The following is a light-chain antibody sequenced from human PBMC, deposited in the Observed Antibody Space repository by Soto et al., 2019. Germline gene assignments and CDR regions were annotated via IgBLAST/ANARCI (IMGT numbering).Light chain of an antibody. V-gene: IGLV2-14*01. CDR1: SSDVGGYNY. J-gene: IGLJ3*02. Sequence: QSVLTQPASVSGSPGQSITISCTGTSSDVGGYNYVSWYQQHPGKAPKLMIYEVSNRPSGVPDRFSGSQSGNTASLTISGLQAEDEADYYCSLKTSSVTWVFGGGTKVTVL. CDR3: SLKTSSVTWV. CDR2: EVS.